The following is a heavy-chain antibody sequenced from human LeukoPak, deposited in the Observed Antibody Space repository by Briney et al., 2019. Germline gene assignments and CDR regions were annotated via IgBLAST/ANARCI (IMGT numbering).Heavy chain of an antibody. V-gene: IGHV1-18*01. CDR1: GYTFTSYG. CDR3: ASHSSSSGNWFDP. Sequence: ASVKVSCKASGYTFTSYGISWVRQAPGQGLEWMGWISAYNGNTNYAQKLQGRVTMTTDTSTSTAYMELSSLRSEDTAVYYCASHSSSSGNWFDPWGQGTLVTVSS. CDR2: ISAYNGNT. J-gene: IGHJ5*02. D-gene: IGHD6-6*01.